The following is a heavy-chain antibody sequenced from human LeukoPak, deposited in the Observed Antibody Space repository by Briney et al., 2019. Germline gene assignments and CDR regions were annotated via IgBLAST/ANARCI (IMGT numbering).Heavy chain of an antibody. V-gene: IGHV3-53*01. Sequence: GGSLRLSCAASGFTVSSNYMSWVRQAPGKGLEWVSVIYSGGSTYYADSVKGRFTNSRDNSKNTLYLQMNSLRAEDTAVYYCARDLRPNYYYYGMDVWGQGTTVTVSS. CDR3: ARDLRPNYYYYGMDV. CDR2: IYSGGST. CDR1: GFTVSSNY. D-gene: IGHD5/OR15-5a*01. J-gene: IGHJ6*02.